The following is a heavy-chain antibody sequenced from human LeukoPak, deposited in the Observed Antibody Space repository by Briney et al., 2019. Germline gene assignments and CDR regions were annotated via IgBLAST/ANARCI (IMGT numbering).Heavy chain of an antibody. CDR3: ATDGYHYFDY. J-gene: IGHJ4*02. V-gene: IGHV3-53*01. D-gene: IGHD5-12*01. Sequence: LAGGSLRLSCAASGFTVTSNYMSWVRQAPGKGLEWVSLIYNDASRTYYADSVRGRFTISRDTSEGTVYLQMDSLRPEDTAVYYCATDGYHYFDYWGQGTLVTVSS. CDR2: IYNDASRT. CDR1: GFTVTSNY.